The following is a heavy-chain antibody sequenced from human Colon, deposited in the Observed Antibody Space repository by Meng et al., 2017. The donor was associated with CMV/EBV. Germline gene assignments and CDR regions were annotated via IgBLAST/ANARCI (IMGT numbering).Heavy chain of an antibody. Sequence: GESLKISCAASGFTVSSSYMTWVRQAPGKGLEWVSVIYRGGTTSYAESVKGRFTISSDNSKNTLFLHMNSLRTEDTAVYYCVRGVAVAGSRDYWGQGTLVTVSS. CDR3: VRGVAVAGSRDY. V-gene: IGHV3-66*02. J-gene: IGHJ4*02. CDR1: GFTVSSSY. CDR2: IYRGGTT. D-gene: IGHD6-19*01.